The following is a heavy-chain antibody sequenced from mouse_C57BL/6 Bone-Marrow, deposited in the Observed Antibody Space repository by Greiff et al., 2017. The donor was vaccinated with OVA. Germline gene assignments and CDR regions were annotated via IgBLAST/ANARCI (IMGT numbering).Heavy chain of an antibody. CDR2: IYYSGTI. Sequence: EVQLQQSGPGLVKPSQTVFLTCTVTGISITTGNYRWSWIRQFPGNKLEWIGYIYYSGTITYNPSLTSRTTITRDTPKNQFFLEMNSLTAEDTATYYCARENGSSYWYFDVWGTGTTVTVSS. D-gene: IGHD1-1*01. CDR3: ARENGSSYWYFDV. J-gene: IGHJ1*03. CDR1: GISITTGNYR. V-gene: IGHV3-5*01.